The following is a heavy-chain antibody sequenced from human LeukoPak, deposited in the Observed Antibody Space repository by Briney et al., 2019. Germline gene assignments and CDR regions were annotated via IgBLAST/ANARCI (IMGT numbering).Heavy chain of an antibody. D-gene: IGHD6-19*01. V-gene: IGHV4-38-2*02. CDR2: IYHSGST. CDR3: AKDGGYSSGWYAPYYYYYMDV. Sequence: SETLSLTCTVSGYSISSGYYWGWIRQPPGKGLEWIGSIYHSGSTYYNPSLKSRVTISVDTSKNQFSLKLSSVTAADTAVYYCAKDGGYSSGWYAPYYYYYMDVWGKGTTVTISS. CDR1: GYSISSGYY. J-gene: IGHJ6*03.